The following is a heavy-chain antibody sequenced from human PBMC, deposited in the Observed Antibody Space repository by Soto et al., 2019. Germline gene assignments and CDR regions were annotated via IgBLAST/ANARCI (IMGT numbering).Heavy chain of an antibody. J-gene: IGHJ4*02. CDR3: AREMATISGYFDY. Sequence: SETLSLTCTVSGGSVSSGDYYWSWIRQPPGKGLEWIGYIYYSGSTYYNPSLKSRVTISVDTSRNQFSLKLSSVTAADTAVYYCAREMATISGYFDYWGQGTLVTVSS. CDR1: GGSVSSGDYY. CDR2: IYYSGST. D-gene: IGHD5-12*01. V-gene: IGHV4-30-4*01.